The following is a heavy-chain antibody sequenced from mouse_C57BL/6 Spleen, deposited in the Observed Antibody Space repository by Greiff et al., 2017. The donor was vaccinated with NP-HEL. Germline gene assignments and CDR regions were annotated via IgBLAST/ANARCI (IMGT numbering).Heavy chain of an antibody. CDR2: ISDGGSYT. Sequence: EVQRVESGGGLVTPGGSLKLSCAASGFTFSSYAMSWVRQTPEERLEWVATISDGGSYTYYPDNVKGRFTISRDNAKNNLYLQMSHLKSEDTAMYCCARDGGWCFDYWGQGTTLTVSS. CDR1: GFTFSSYA. J-gene: IGHJ2*01. CDR3: ARDGGWCFDY. D-gene: IGHD3-3*01. V-gene: IGHV5-4*01.